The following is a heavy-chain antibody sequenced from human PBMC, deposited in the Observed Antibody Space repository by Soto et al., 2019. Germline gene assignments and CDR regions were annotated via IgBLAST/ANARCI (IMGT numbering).Heavy chain of an antibody. V-gene: IGHV1-18*01. J-gene: IGHJ5*02. CDR3: ARGDYYGSGSRQNWFDP. D-gene: IGHD3-10*01. Sequence: ASVKVSCKASGYTFTSYGISWVRQAPGQGLEWMGWISAYNGNTNYAQKLQGRVTMTTDTSTSTAYMELRSLRSDDTAVYYCARGDYYGSGSRQNWFDPWGQGTLVTVSS. CDR2: ISAYNGNT. CDR1: GYTFTSYG.